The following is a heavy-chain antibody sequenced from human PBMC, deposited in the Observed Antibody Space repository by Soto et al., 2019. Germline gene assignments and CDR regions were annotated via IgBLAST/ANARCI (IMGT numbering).Heavy chain of an antibody. CDR1: GGSMGGHY. V-gene: IGHV4-59*11. J-gene: IGHJ4*02. CDR2: VYYSGSA. D-gene: IGHD3-16*01. Sequence: SETLSLPCRVSGGSMGGHYWNWIRQPPGKGLEWIGYVYYSGSANYNPSLKSRVTISMDTSKNQFSLKLTSVIAADTAIYYCARSGHTFAGVVWGQGILVTVSS. CDR3: ARSGHTFAGVV.